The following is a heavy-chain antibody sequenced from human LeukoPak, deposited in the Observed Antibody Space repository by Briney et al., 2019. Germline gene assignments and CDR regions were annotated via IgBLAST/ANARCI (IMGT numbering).Heavy chain of an antibody. CDR3: AQDRGIVGATKRVDC. J-gene: IGHJ4*02. Sequence: PGGSLRLSCVASGFTFSSNAMSWVRQAPGKGLGWVSGISGSGRSAYYADSVKGRFTISRDNSKNTLYLQMTSLRAEDTAVYYCAQDRGIVGATKRVDCWGQGALVTVSS. D-gene: IGHD1-26*01. V-gene: IGHV3-23*01. CDR2: ISGSGRSA. CDR1: GFTFSSNA.